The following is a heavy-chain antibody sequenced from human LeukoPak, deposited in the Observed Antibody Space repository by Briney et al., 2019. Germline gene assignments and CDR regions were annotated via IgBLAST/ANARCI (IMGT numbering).Heavy chain of an antibody. V-gene: IGHV4-39*01. CDR1: GGSISSSTYY. Sequence: SETLSLTCTVSGGSISSSTYYWGWIRQPPGKGLEWIGSIYYSGSTYYNPSFKSRVTISVDTSKNQFSLKLSSVTAADTAVYYCAGLRNYYDSSGSPSPDYFDYWGQGTLVTVSS. J-gene: IGHJ4*02. CDR2: IYYSGST. CDR3: AGLRNYYDSSGSPSPDYFDY. D-gene: IGHD3-22*01.